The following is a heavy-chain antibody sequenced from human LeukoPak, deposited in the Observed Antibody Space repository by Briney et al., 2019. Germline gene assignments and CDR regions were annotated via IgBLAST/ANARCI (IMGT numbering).Heavy chain of an antibody. V-gene: IGHV4-34*01. J-gene: IGHJ5*02. Sequence: SETLSLTCALYGGSFSGYYWSWIRQPPGKGLEWIGEINRSGSTNYNPSLKSRVTISVDTSKNQFSLKLSSVTAADTAVYYCARLVVRGVIITWGQGTLVTVSS. CDR2: INRSGST. CDR3: ARLVVRGVIIT. CDR1: GGSFSGYY. D-gene: IGHD3-10*01.